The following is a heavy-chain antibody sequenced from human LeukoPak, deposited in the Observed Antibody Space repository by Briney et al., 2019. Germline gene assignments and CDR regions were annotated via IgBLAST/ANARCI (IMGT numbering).Heavy chain of an antibody. CDR1: GFTFSSYA. V-gene: IGHV3-30*04. J-gene: IGHJ4*02. Sequence: GGSLRLSCAASGFTFSSYAMHWVRQAPGKGLEWVAVISYDGSNKYYADSVKGRFTISRDNSKNTLYLQMNSLRAEDTAVYYCARDSWYDTLTGRFDYWGQGTLVTVSS. CDR2: ISYDGSNK. D-gene: IGHD3-9*01. CDR3: ARDSWYDTLTGRFDY.